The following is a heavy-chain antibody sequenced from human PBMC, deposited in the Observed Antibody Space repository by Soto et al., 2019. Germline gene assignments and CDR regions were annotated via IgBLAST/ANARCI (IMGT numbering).Heavy chain of an antibody. CDR3: AWGGSSGWYYFDY. J-gene: IGHJ4*02. CDR1: GGSISSSSYY. Sequence: SETLSLTCTVSGGSISSSSYYWGWIRQPPGKGLEWIGSIYYSGSTYYNPSLKSRVTISVDTSKNQFSLKLSSVTAADTAVYYCAWGGSSGWYYFDYWGQGTLVTVSS. D-gene: IGHD6-19*01. CDR2: IYYSGST. V-gene: IGHV4-39*01.